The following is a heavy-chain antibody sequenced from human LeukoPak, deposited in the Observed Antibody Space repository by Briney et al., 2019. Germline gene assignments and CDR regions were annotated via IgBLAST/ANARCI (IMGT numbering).Heavy chain of an antibody. CDR2: ITGSGDST. J-gene: IGHJ4*02. CDR1: GFTFSSYA. Sequence: GGSLRLSCAASGFTFSSYAMNWVRQAPGKGLEWVSTITGSGDSTYYADSVKGRFTISRDNSKNTLYLQMNSLRAEDTAVYYCAKDLENFDYWGQGTLVTVSS. CDR3: AKDLENFDY. D-gene: IGHD1-1*01. V-gene: IGHV3-23*01.